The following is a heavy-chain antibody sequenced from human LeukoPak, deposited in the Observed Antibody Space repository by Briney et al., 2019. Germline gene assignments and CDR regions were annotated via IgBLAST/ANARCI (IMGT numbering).Heavy chain of an antibody. Sequence: SETLSLTCTVSGGSVSSGDYYWSWIRQPPGKGLEWLGYIYYIGSTDYNPSLKSRVTISVDTSRNQFSLKLSSVTAADTAVYYCARTRTIYYDSSGPTTSYYFDNWGQGTLVTVSS. V-gene: IGHV4-30-4*01. CDR1: GGSVSSGDYY. D-gene: IGHD3-22*01. CDR3: ARTRTIYYDSSGPTTSYYFDN. J-gene: IGHJ4*02. CDR2: IYYIGST.